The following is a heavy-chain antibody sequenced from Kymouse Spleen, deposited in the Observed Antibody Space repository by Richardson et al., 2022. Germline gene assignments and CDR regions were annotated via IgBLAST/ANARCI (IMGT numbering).Heavy chain of an antibody. J-gene: IGHJ4*02. CDR2: IKSKTDGGTT. Sequence: EVQLVESGGGLVKPGGSLRLSCAASGFTFSNAWMSWVRQAPGKGLEWVGRIKSKTDGGTTDYAAPVKGRFTISRDDSKNTLYLQMNSLKTEDTAVYYCTTDPITMVRGVFDYWGQGTLVTVSS. CDR3: TTDPITMVRGVFDY. V-gene: IGHV3-15*01. CDR1: GFTFSNAW. D-gene: IGHD3-10*01.